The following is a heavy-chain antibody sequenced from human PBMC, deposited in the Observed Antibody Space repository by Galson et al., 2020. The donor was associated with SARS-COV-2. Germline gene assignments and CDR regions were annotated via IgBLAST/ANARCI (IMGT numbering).Heavy chain of an antibody. CDR1: GFSLSNARMG. V-gene: IGHV2-26*01. D-gene: IGHD3-9*01. CDR2: IFSTDEK. J-gene: IGHJ6*02. CDR3: ARTLAASVLRYSDSPNQLPLDV. Sequence: ESGPTLVKPTETLTLTCTVSGFSLSNARMGVSWIRQPPGKALEWLAHIFSTDEKSYSTSLKSRLTISKDTSKSQVVLTMTNMDPVDTATYYCARTLAASVLRYSDSPNQLPLDVWGQGTTVTVSS.